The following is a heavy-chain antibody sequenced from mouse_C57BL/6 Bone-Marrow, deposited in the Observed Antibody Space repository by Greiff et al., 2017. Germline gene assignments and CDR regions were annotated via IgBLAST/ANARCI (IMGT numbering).Heavy chain of an antibody. CDR2: IHPNSGST. J-gene: IGHJ2*01. Sequence: VPLQQPGAELVKPGASVKLSCKASGYTFTSYWMHWVKQRPGQGLEWIGMIHPNSGSTNYNEKFKSKATLTVDKSSSTAYMQRSSLTSEASAVYYCAFLYYGNYYYWGQGTTLTVSS. CDR1: GYTFTSYW. CDR3: AFLYYGNYYY. D-gene: IGHD2-1*01. V-gene: IGHV1-64*01.